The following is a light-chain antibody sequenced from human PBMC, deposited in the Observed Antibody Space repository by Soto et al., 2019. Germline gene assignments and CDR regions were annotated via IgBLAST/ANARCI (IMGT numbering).Light chain of an antibody. CDR3: QQYNSSPRT. J-gene: IGKJ1*01. CDR1: QSVGSNY. V-gene: IGKV3-20*01. Sequence: DIVLTQSPSTLSLSPGERGALSCRASQSVGSNYLSWYQQKPGQAPRLLIYGASSRAAGIPDRFSGSGSGTEFTLTISTLEPEDFAVYYCQQYNSSPRTFGQGTKVEIK. CDR2: GAS.